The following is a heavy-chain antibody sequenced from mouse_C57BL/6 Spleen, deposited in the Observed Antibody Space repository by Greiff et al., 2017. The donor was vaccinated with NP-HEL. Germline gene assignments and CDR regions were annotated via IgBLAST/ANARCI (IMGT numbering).Heavy chain of an antibody. CDR2: INPNNGGT. J-gene: IGHJ3*01. CDR1: GYTFTDYY. D-gene: IGHD2-5*01. CDR3: AYSNPAWFAY. Sequence: EVQLQQSGPELVKPGASVKISCKASGYTFTDYYMNWVKQSHGKSLEWIGDINPNNGGTSYNQKFKGKATLTVDKSSSTAYMELRSLTSEDSAVYYCAYSNPAWFAYWGQGTLVTVSA. V-gene: IGHV1-26*01.